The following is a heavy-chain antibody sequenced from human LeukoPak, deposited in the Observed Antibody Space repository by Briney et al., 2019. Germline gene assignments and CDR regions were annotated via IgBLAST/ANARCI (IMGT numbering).Heavy chain of an antibody. D-gene: IGHD4-11*01. CDR3: ARDPPSNPPNDAFDI. CDR1: GFTFSIYA. J-gene: IGHJ3*02. Sequence: GGSLRLSCAASGFTFSIYAMHWVRQAPGKGLEWVAVISYDGSNKYYADSVKGRFTISRDNSKNTLYLQMNSLRAEDTAAYYCARDPPSNPPNDAFDIWGQGTMVTVSS. V-gene: IGHV3-30-3*01. CDR2: ISYDGSNK.